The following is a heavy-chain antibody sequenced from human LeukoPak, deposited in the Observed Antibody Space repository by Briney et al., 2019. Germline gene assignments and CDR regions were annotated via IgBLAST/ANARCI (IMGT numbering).Heavy chain of an antibody. CDR1: GYTFTSYG. CDR2: ISAYNGNT. J-gene: IGHJ4*02. CDR3: ARDRPADYGFWSGYSPFDY. Sequence: ASVKVSCKASGYTFTSYGISWVRQAPGQGLEWMGWISAYNGNTNYAQKLQGRVTMTTDTSTSTAYMELRSLRSDDTAVYYCARDRPADYGFWSGYSPFDYWGQGTLVTVSS. V-gene: IGHV1-18*01. D-gene: IGHD3-3*01.